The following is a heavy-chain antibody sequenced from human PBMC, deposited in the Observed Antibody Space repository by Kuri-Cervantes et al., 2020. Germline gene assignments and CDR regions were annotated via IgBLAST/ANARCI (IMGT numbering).Heavy chain of an antibody. D-gene: IGHD6-19*01. CDR2: INAYNGNT. J-gene: IGHJ4*02. CDR3: ARLEKQWLPGL. V-gene: IGHV1-18*01. CDR1: GYTFTSYS. Sequence: ASVKVSCKASGYTFTSYSISWVRQAPGQGLEWMGWINAYNGNTNYAQKLQGRVTMTTDTSTSTAYIDLRSLRSDDTAVYYCARLEKQWLPGLWGQGTLVTVSS.